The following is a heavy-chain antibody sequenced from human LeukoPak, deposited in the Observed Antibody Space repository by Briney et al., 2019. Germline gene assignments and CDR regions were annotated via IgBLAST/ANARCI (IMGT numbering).Heavy chain of an antibody. CDR1: GFTFSSHG. V-gene: IGHV3-33*01. D-gene: IGHD3-10*01. Sequence: PGRSLRLPCAASGFTFSSHGMHWVRQAPGKGLEWVAVIWYDGSNKFYADSVKGRFTISRDNSKNPLYMQMDSVRAEYTAVYYCARDIDGSGLEYWGQGTLVTVSS. CDR2: IWYDGSNK. J-gene: IGHJ4*02. CDR3: ARDIDGSGLEY.